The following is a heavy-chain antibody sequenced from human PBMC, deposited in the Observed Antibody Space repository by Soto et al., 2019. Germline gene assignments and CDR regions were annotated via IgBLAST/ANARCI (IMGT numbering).Heavy chain of an antibody. CDR3: ARDGLWHSRSWLDWFDH. D-gene: IGHD6-13*01. V-gene: IGHV6-1*01. Sequence: PSQTLSLTCAISGDSVSSNSAAWNWIRQSPSRGLEWLGRTYYRSKWYNDYAVSVKSRITINPDTSKNQFSLQLNSVTPEDTAVYYCARDGLWHSRSWLDWFDHWGQGTLVTVYS. CDR2: TYYRSKWYN. J-gene: IGHJ5*02. CDR1: GDSVSSNSAA.